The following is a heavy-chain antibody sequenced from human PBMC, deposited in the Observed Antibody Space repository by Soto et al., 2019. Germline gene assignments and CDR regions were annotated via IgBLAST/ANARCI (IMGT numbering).Heavy chain of an antibody. CDR1: GGSIIRYY. CDR3: ARRSLGYCSGGSCYSVGDWFDP. Sequence: SEALSLTCTVSGGSIIRYYWSWILQPPWKGLEWIGYIYYSGSTNYNPSLKSRVTISVDTSKNQFSLKLGSVTAADTAVYYCARRSLGYCSGGSCYSVGDWFDPWGQGTLVTVSS. J-gene: IGHJ5*02. V-gene: IGHV4-59*08. D-gene: IGHD2-15*01. CDR2: IYYSGST.